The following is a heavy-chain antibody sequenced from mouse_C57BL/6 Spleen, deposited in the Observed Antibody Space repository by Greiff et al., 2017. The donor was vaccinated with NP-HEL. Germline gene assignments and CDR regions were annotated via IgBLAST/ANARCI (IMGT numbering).Heavy chain of an antibody. D-gene: IGHD4-1*01. J-gene: IGHJ2*01. V-gene: IGHV1-54*01. CDR2: INPGSGGT. Sequence: QVHVKQSGAELVRPGTSVKVSCKASGYAFTNYLIEWVKQRPGQGLEWIGVINPGSGGTNYNEKFKGKATLTADKSSSTAYMQLSSLTSEDSAVYFCARGNWDVIYFDYWGQGTTLTVSS. CDR1: GYAFTNYL. CDR3: ARGNWDVIYFDY.